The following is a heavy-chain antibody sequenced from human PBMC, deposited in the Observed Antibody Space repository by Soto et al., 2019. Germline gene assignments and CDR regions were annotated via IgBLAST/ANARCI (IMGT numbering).Heavy chain of an antibody. CDR2: IYYSGST. Sequence: QVQLQESGPGLVKPSQTLSLTCTVSGGSISSGGYYWSWIRQHPGKGLEWIGYIYYSGSTHYTPSLKIRVTISLHTSKNHFSLTLSSVTAADPAVYYCARDDSIAAAGLAYWGQGTLVTVSS. CDR1: GGSISSGGYY. D-gene: IGHD6-13*01. CDR3: ARDDSIAAAGLAY. J-gene: IGHJ4*02. V-gene: IGHV4-31*03.